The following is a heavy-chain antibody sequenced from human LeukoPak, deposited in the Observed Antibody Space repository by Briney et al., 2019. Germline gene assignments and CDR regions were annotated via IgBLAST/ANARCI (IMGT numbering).Heavy chain of an antibody. V-gene: IGHV3-21*01. D-gene: IGHD4-17*01. CDR2: ISSSSSYI. CDR1: GFTFSSYS. Sequence: KAGGSLRLSCAASGFTFSSYSMNWVRQAPGKGLEWVSSISSSSSYIYYADSVKGRLTISRDNAKNSLYLQMNSLRAEDTAVYYCARVDTVTTSAFDIWGQGTMVTVSS. CDR3: ARVDTVTTSAFDI. J-gene: IGHJ3*02.